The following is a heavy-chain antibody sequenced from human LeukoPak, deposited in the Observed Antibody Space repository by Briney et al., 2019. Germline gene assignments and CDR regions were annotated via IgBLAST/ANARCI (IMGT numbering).Heavy chain of an antibody. CDR2: IYPGDSDS. V-gene: IGHV5-51*01. J-gene: IGHJ6*02. D-gene: IGHD4-11*01. Sequence: GESLKISCKGSGYSFGSQWIGWVRPMPGKGLEWMGIIYPGDSDSRYSPSFQGQVTISADKSISTAYLQWGSLRASDTAIYYCARVIIGGNYGGFYGLDVWGQGTTVIVSS. CDR1: GYSFGSQW. CDR3: ARVIIGGNYGGFYGLDV.